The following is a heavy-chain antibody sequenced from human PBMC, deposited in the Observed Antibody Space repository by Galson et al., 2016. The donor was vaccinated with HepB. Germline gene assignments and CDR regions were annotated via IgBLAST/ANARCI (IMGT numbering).Heavy chain of an antibody. V-gene: IGHV4-4*02. Sequence: SETLSLTCAVSGGSISSDNWWTWVRQPPGKGLEWIGEIYHTGNTDYNPSLKSRVVISVDKSKNQFSLNLNSVTAADTAMYFCAMNGVCGGGTGYGLWATAGWGRATTVIVSS. CDR2: IYHTGNT. J-gene: IGHJ6*02. CDR1: GGSISSDNW. D-gene: IGHD2-21*01. CDR3: AMNGVCGGGTGYGLWATAG.